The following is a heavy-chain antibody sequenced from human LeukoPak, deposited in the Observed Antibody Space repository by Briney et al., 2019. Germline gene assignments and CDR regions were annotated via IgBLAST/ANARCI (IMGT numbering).Heavy chain of an antibody. J-gene: IGHJ5*02. CDR2: IYYSGST. CDR1: GGSISSGGYY. Sequence: PSETLSLTCTVSGGSISSGGYYWSWIRQHPGKGLEWIGDIYYSGSTYFNPSLKSRGTISVDTSKNQFSLKLSSVTAADTALYYCARGDGSGSGRWFDPWGQGTLITVSS. D-gene: IGHD3-10*01. V-gene: IGHV4-31*03. CDR3: ARGDGSGSGRWFDP.